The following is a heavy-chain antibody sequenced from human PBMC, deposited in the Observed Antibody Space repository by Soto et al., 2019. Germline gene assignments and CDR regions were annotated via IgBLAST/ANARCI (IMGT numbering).Heavy chain of an antibody. CDR1: GFTFNNYA. CDR3: AREYTGSFDY. J-gene: IGHJ4*02. CDR2: ISYDGGNK. Sequence: QVQLVESGGGVVQPGRSLRVSCAASGFTFNNYAIHWARQAPGKGLEWVAVISYDGGNKYYADSVKGRFTISRDSSKNTVYLQMNSLRGEDTAGYYCAREYTGSFDYWGQGTLVTVSS. V-gene: IGHV3-30-3*01. D-gene: IGHD2-2*02.